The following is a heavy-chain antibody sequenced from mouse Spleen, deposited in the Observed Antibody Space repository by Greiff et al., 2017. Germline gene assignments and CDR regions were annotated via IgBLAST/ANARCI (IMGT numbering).Heavy chain of an antibody. CDR3: ARGDGYYVRYYAMDY. D-gene: IGHD2-3*01. J-gene: IGHJ4*01. CDR1: GYTFTNYW. Sequence: QVQLQQSGAELVRPGTSVKMSCKASGYTFTNYWIGWAKQRPGHGLEWIGDIYPGGGYTNYNEKFKGKATLTADKSSSTAYMQFSSLTSEDSAIYYCARGDGYYVRYYAMDYWGQGTSVTVSS. CDR2: IYPGGGYT. V-gene: IGHV1-63*01.